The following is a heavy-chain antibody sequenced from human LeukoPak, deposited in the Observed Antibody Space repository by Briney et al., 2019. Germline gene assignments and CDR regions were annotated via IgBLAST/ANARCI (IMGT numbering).Heavy chain of an antibody. J-gene: IGHJ4*02. CDR2: ISGSSGST. V-gene: IGHV3-23*01. CDR1: GFTFSSSA. D-gene: IGHD2-2*01. CDR3: AKDLDCSSTNCYPDY. Sequence: PGGSQRLSCAASGFTFSSSAMSWVRQAPGKGLEWVSAISGSSGSTYYADSVKGRFTISRDNSKNTLYLQMNSLRAEDTAVYYCAKDLDCSSTNCYPDYWGQGTLVTVSS.